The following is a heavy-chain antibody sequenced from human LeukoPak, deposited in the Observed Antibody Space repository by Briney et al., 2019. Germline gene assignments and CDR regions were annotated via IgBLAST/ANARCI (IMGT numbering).Heavy chain of an antibody. Sequence: GGPRRPSCAAPGFTSINAWMTWSRQAPGKGPEWVGRIKSKTDGGTTDYAAPVKGRFTISRDDSKNTLYLQMNSLKTEDTAVYYCTTDGVTMVRGTLGGYWGQGTLVTVSS. D-gene: IGHD3-10*01. CDR1: GFTSINAW. CDR2: IKSKTDGGTT. J-gene: IGHJ4*02. CDR3: TTDGVTMVRGTLGGY. V-gene: IGHV3-15*01.